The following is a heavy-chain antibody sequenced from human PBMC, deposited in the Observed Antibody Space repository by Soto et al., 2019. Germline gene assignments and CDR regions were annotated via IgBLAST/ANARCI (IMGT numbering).Heavy chain of an antibody. CDR3: ARDSSSWY. J-gene: IGHJ4*02. D-gene: IGHD6-13*01. V-gene: IGHV3-74*01. Sequence: GGSLRLSCAASGFTFSAHAMSWVRQAPGKGLVWVSRISGGGSSTCYADSVKGRFTISRDNAKNTLYLQMNSLRAEDTAVYYCARDSSSWYWGQGTLVTVSS. CDR2: ISGGGSST. CDR1: GFTFSAHA.